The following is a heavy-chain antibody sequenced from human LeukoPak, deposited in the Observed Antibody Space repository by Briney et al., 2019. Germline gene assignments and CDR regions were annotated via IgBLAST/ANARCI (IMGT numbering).Heavy chain of an antibody. D-gene: IGHD6-6*01. J-gene: IGHJ5*02. CDR2: ISSSSSYI. Sequence: GGSLRLSCAASGFTFSSYSMNWVRQAPGKGLEWVSSISSSSSYIYYADSVKGRFTISRDNAKNSLYLQMNSLRAEDTAVYYCARDSSIAPSRFDPWGQGTLVTVSS. CDR1: GFTFSSYS. V-gene: IGHV3-21*01. CDR3: ARDSSIAPSRFDP.